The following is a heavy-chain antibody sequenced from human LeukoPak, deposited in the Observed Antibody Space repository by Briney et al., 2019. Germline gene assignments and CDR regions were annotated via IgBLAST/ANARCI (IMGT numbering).Heavy chain of an antibody. CDR1: GYTFTSYY. V-gene: IGHV1-46*01. Sequence: ASVKVSCKASGYTFTSYYMHWVRQAPGQGLEWMGIINPSGGSTSYAQKFQGRVTMTRDTSTSTVYMELSSLRSEDTAVYSCASDYYDSSGYYLPFDYWGQGTLVTVSS. CDR2: INPSGGST. J-gene: IGHJ4*02. CDR3: ASDYYDSSGYYLPFDY. D-gene: IGHD3-22*01.